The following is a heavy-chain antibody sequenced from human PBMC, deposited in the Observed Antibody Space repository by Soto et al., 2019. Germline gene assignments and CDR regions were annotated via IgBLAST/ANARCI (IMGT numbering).Heavy chain of an antibody. V-gene: IGHV1-69*01. D-gene: IGHD3-10*01. Sequence: QVQLVQSGVEVKKPGSSVRVSCQASGDTFKNSVISWVRQAPGQGLEWMGGTIPLFGTTDYDQKFQGRLTITTDESTTTAYMEVSRLTSEDTAVYYCVAELDFGKLSVVWGQGTTVIV. CDR2: TIPLFGTT. J-gene: IGHJ6*02. CDR3: VAELDFGKLSVV. CDR1: GDTFKNSV.